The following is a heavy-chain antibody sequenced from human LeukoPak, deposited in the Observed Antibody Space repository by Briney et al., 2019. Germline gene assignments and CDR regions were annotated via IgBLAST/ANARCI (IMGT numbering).Heavy chain of an antibody. CDR2: ISWNSGSI. D-gene: IGHD3-16*01. Sequence: GGSLRLSCAASGFTFDDYAMHWVRQAPGKGLEWVSGISWNSGSIGYADSVKGRFTISRDNAKNSQYLQMNSLRAEDTALYYCAKQFGGVTAAFDIWGQGTMVTVSS. CDR1: GFTFDDYA. CDR3: AKQFGGVTAAFDI. J-gene: IGHJ3*02. V-gene: IGHV3-9*01.